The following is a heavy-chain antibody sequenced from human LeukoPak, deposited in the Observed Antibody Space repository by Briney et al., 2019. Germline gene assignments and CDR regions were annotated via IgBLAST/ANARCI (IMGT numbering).Heavy chain of an antibody. D-gene: IGHD2-2*01. CDR2: IYSDGRT. J-gene: IGHJ5*02. V-gene: IGHV3-53*01. CDR1: EFIVNNNY. CDR3: ARGPLHCSSTSCYDSWFDP. Sequence: QSGGSLRLSCAPSEFIVNNNYLSWVRQAPGKGLEWVSVIYSDGRTCYADSVKGRFTISRDNSKNTLYLQMNNLRVDDTAVYYCARGPLHCSSTSCYDSWFDPWGQGTLVTVSS.